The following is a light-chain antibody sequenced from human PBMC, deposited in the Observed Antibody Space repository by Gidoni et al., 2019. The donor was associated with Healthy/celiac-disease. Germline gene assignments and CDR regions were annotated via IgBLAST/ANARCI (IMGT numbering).Light chain of an antibody. J-gene: IGKJ4*01. CDR1: QSISSY. CDR3: QQSYSTPLT. CDR2: AAS. V-gene: IGKV1-39*01. Sequence: DIQMTQSPSSLSASVGERVTITCRASQSISSYLNWYQQKPGKAPKLLIYAASSLQSGVPSRFSGSGSGTAFTLTISSLPPEVFATYYCQQSYSTPLTFGGGTKVEIK.